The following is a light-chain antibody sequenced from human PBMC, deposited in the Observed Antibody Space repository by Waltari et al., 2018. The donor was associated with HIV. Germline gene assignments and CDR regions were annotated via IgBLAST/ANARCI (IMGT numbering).Light chain of an antibody. J-gene: IGKJ3*01. V-gene: IGKV2-28*01. CDR3: LQTLQTPLT. CDR2: LGS. CDR1: QSLLQTNGYNS. Sequence: IVMTQSPLSLPVTPGEPASISCRSSQSLLQTNGYNSLDWYLQKPGQSPQLLSYLGSNRAPGVPDRVSGSGTGTNFTLKISRVEAEDVGTYYCLQTLQTPLTFGPGTKVDLK.